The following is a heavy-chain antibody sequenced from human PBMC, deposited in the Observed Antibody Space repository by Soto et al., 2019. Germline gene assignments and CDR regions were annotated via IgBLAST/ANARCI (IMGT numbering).Heavy chain of an antibody. CDR2: ISWNSGNI. CDR3: ARCYDILTGNYCYFDL. Sequence: GGSLRLSCAASGFTFNDFAMHWVRQGPGKGLEWVSGISWNSGNIDYAESAQGRFTISRDNAHKTLYLQMNSLRAEDTAVYYCARCYDILTGNYCYFDLWGQGTLVTVSS. V-gene: IGHV3-9*01. J-gene: IGHJ4*02. CDR1: GFTFNDFA. D-gene: IGHD3-9*01.